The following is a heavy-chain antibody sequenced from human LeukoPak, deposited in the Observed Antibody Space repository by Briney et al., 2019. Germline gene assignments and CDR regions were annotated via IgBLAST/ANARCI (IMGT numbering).Heavy chain of an antibody. CDR2: IYSGGST. CDR3: ARAQYGPPGYFDY. J-gene: IGHJ4*02. CDR1: GFTVSSNY. D-gene: IGHD2-2*01. Sequence: GGSLRLSCAASGFTVSSNYMSWVRQAPGKGLEWVSVIYSGGSTYYADSVKGRFTISRDNAKNSMYLQMNSLRAEDTAVYYCARAQYGPPGYFDYWGQGTLVTVSS. V-gene: IGHV3-53*01.